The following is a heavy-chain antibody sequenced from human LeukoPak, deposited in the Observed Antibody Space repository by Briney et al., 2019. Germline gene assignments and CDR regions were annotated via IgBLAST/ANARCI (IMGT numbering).Heavy chain of an antibody. V-gene: IGHV3-53*01. CDR2: IYSGGST. Sequence: GRSLRLSCAASGFTVSSNYMSWVRQAPGKGLEWVSVIYSGGSTYYADSVKGRFTISRDNSKNTLYLQMNSLRAEDTAVYYCARSRLDLRFLEWLPDYYYYGMDVWGQGTTVTVSS. CDR3: ARSRLDLRFLEWLPDYYYYGMDV. J-gene: IGHJ6*02. D-gene: IGHD3-3*01. CDR1: GFTVSSNY.